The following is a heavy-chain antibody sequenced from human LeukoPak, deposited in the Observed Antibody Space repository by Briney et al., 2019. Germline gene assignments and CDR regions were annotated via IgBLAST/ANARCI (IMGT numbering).Heavy chain of an antibody. CDR1: GGSISSYH. J-gene: IGHJ6*02. Sequence: SETLSLTCNVSGGSISSYHWTWIRRPPGKGLEWIGDIYYSGSTDYNPSLKSRVTISVDTSKSQFSLNLTSVTAADTAVYHCARVAAGGSYYGMDVWGQGTTVTVSS. CDR3: ARVAAGGSYYGMDV. D-gene: IGHD6-13*01. V-gene: IGHV4-59*01. CDR2: IYYSGST.